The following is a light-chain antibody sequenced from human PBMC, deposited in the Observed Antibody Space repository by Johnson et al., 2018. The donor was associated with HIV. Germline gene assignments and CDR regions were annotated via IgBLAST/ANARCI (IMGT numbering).Light chain of an antibody. CDR3: GTWDSSLRVGF. CDR1: SSNIGNNY. Sequence: QSVLTQPPSVSAAPGQKVTISCSGSSSNIGNNYVSWYQHLPGTAPKLLIYDNNKRPSGIPDRFSGSKSGTSATLRITGLQTGDEADYYCGTWDSSLRVGFFGTGTKVTVL. J-gene: IGLJ1*01. CDR2: DNN. V-gene: IGLV1-51*01.